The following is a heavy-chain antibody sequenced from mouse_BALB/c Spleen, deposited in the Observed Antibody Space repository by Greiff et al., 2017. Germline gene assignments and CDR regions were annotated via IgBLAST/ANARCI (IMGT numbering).Heavy chain of an antibody. V-gene: IGHV1-67*01. CDR1: GYTFTDYA. D-gene: IGHD2-1*01. CDR2: ISTYYGNT. CDR3: ARGFGNYVYFDY. J-gene: IGHJ2*01. Sequence: QVQLKQSGPELVRPGVSVKISCKGSGYTFTDYAMHWVKQSHAKSLEWIGVISTYYGNTNYNQKFKGKATMTVDKSSSTAYMELARLTSEDSAIYYCARGFGNYVYFDYWGQGTTLTVSS.